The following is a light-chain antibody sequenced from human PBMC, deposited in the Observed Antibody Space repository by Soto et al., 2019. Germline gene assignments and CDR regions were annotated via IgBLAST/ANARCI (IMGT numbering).Light chain of an antibody. CDR3: QQSYSTPFT. CDR1: QTISNY. CDR2: AAS. Sequence: DIQMTQSPSSLSASIGDRVTITCRASQTISNYLNWYQQKPGKAPNLLISAASSLESGVPSRFSGSGSGTDFTLTISSLQPEDVATYYCQQSYSTPFTFGPGTKVDVK. V-gene: IGKV1-39*01. J-gene: IGKJ3*01.